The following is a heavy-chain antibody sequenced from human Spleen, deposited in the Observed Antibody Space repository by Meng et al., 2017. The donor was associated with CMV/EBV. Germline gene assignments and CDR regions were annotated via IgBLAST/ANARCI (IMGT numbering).Heavy chain of an antibody. D-gene: IGHD1-1*01. CDR3: ARTLVNWNDRGAFDI. V-gene: IGHV3-66*02. Sequence: GESLKISCAASGFAVSSKYMTWVRQAPGQGLEWVSTIYGGDVTNYADSVKGRFTISRDISKNTLYLQMNSLRGDDTAVYYCARTLVNWNDRGAFDIWGQGTMVTVSS. CDR1: GFAVSSKY. CDR2: IYGGDVT. J-gene: IGHJ3*02.